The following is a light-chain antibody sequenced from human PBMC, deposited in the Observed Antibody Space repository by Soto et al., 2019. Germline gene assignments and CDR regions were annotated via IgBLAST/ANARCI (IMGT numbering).Light chain of an antibody. J-gene: IGLJ1*01. Sequence: QSALTQPRSVSGSPGQSVTISCTGTSSDVGSYNYVSWYQQHPGKAPKLMIYDVNKRPSGVPDRFSGSKSGNTASLTISGLQADDETDYYCCSYAGSYTYVFGTGTKATVL. CDR3: CSYAGSYTYV. CDR1: SSDVGSYNY. CDR2: DVN. V-gene: IGLV2-11*01.